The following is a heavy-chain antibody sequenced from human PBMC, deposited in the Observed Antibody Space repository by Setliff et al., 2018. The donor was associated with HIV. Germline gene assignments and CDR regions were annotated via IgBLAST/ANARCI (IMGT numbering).Heavy chain of an antibody. CDR3: ARDRIEVLADSPHDVFDI. V-gene: IGHV1-18*01. J-gene: IGHJ3*02. D-gene: IGHD3-22*01. CDR1: GYMFIAYG. Sequence: ASVKVSCKTSGYMFIAYGMSWVRRAPGQGLEWMGWIGPYNGRTEYAQEFQGRVSLTIDTSASTAYMELRSLRSDDTAVYYCARDRIEVLADSPHDVFDIWGRGIMVTVSS. CDR2: IGPYNGRT.